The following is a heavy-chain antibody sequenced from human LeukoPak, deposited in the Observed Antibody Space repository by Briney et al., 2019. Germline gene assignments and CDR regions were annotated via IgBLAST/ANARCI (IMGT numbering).Heavy chain of an antibody. J-gene: IGHJ4*02. CDR1: GFTFSSYE. CDR3: ARAEQLWLLGG. Sequence: PGGSLRLSCAASGFTFSSYEMNWVRQAQGKGPEWVSYISSSGSTIYYADSVKGRFTISRDNAKNSLYLQMNSLRAEDTAVYYCARAEQLWLLGGWGQGTLVTVSS. V-gene: IGHV3-48*03. D-gene: IGHD5-18*01. CDR2: ISSSGSTI.